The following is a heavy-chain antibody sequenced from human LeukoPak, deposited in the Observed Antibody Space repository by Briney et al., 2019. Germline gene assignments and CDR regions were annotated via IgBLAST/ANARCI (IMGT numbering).Heavy chain of an antibody. J-gene: IGHJ4*02. V-gene: IGHV1-18*01. CDR3: ARDFAALGYCSGGSCNFDY. D-gene: IGHD2-15*01. CDR1: GYTFTSYG. CDR2: ISAYNGNT. Sequence: ASVKVSCKASGYTFTSYGISWVRQAPGQGLEWMGWISAYNGNTNYAQKLQGRVTMTTDTSTSTAYMELRSLRSDDTAVYYCARDFAALGYCSGGSCNFDYWGQGTLVTVSS.